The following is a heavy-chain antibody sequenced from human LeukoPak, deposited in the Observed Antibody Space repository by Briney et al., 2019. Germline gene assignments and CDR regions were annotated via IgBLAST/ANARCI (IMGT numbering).Heavy chain of an antibody. CDR3: ARDGRSHAFDI. CDR1: GFTFSSYA. V-gene: IGHV3-23*01. CDR2: ISGSGGST. Sequence: GGSLRLSCAASGFTFSSYAMSWVRQAPGKGLEWVSAISGSGGSTYYADSVKGRFTISRDNAKNSLYLQMNSLRAEDTAVYYCARDGRSHAFDIWGQGTMVTVSS. J-gene: IGHJ3*02.